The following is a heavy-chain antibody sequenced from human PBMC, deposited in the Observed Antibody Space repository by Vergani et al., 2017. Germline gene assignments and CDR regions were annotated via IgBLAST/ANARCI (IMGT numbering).Heavy chain of an antibody. V-gene: IGHV1-69*18. CDR1: GGTFSSYA. J-gene: IGHJ5*02. Sequence: QVQLVQSGAEVKKPGSSVKVSCKASGGTFSSYAISWVRQAPGQGLEWMGRIIPIFGTANYAQKFQGRVTITADESTSTAYMELSSLRSEDTAVYYCALGGSGSYFFPSWFDPWGQGTLVTVSS. D-gene: IGHD3-10*01. CDR3: ALGGSGSYFFPSWFDP. CDR2: IIPIFGTA.